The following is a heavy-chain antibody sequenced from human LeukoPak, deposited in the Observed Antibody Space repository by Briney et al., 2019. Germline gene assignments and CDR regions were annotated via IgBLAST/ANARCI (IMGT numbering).Heavy chain of an antibody. V-gene: IGHV3-48*03. Sequence: GGSLRLSCAASGFTFSSYEMNWVRQAPGKGLEWVSYISSSGSTIYYADSVKGRFTISRDNAKNSLYLQMNSLRAEDTALYYCARDSGAVAGGGGYWGQGTLVTVSS. CDR2: ISSSGSTI. CDR3: ARDSGAVAGGGGY. CDR1: GFTFSSYE. J-gene: IGHJ4*02. D-gene: IGHD6-19*01.